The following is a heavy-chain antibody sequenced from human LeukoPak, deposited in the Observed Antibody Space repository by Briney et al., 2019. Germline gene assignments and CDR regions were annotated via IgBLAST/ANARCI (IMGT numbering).Heavy chain of an antibody. CDR1: RFTFSDYV. J-gene: IGHJ2*01. CDR3: ARGPRRLVTWYFDL. D-gene: IGHD3-9*01. CDR2: ISYDGGNK. Sequence: GGSLRLSCAASRFTFSDYVFNWLRQAPGKGLEWVAVISYDGGNKYYADSVKGRFTISRDNSKNTLYLQMNSLSPEDTAVYYCARGPRRLVTWYFDLWGRGTLVTVSS. V-gene: IGHV3-30-3*01.